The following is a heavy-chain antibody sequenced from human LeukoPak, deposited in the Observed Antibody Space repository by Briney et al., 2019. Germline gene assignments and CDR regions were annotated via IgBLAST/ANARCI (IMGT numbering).Heavy chain of an antibody. D-gene: IGHD6-19*01. CDR2: ISSSSSYI. V-gene: IGHV3-21*01. CDR1: GFTFSSYS. J-gene: IGHJ4*02. Sequence: GGSLRLSCAASGFTFSSYSMNWVRQAPGKGLEWVSSISSSSSYIYYADSVKGRFTISRDNAKNTLYLQMNSLRVEDTAVYYCARPAVAGLRAGGYDYWGQGTLVTVSS. CDR3: ARPAVAGLRAGGYDY.